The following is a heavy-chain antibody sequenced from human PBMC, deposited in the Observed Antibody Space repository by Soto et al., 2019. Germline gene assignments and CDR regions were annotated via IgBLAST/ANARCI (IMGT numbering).Heavy chain of an antibody. CDR1: GFTFSSYW. Sequence: HPGGSLRLSCAASGFTFSSYWMHWVRQAPGKGLVWVSRINSDGSSTSYADSVKGRFTISRDNAKNTLYLQMNSLRAEDTAVYYCARLRSSSWSGDAFDIWGQGTMVTVSS. CDR2: INSDGSST. CDR3: ARLRSSSWSGDAFDI. V-gene: IGHV3-74*01. J-gene: IGHJ3*02. D-gene: IGHD6-13*01.